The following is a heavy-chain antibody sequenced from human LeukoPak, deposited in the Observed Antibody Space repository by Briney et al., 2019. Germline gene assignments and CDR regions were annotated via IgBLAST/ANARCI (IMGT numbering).Heavy chain of an antibody. CDR3: ARDGTSADDY. D-gene: IGHD1-26*01. Sequence: ASVNVSCTTSGYTFSNLGINWVRQAAGQGLEWMGWISGNNDNPNYGQKFQGRFTVTTDSSTSTAYMELRNLTFDDTAVYYCARDGTSADDYWGQGTLVTVSS. V-gene: IGHV1-18*01. J-gene: IGHJ4*02. CDR2: ISGNNDNP. CDR1: GYTFSNLG.